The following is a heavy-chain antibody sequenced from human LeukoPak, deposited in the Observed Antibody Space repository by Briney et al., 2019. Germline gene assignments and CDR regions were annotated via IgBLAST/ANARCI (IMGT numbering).Heavy chain of an antibody. CDR1: GGSISSYY. CDR3: ARRAAGTFDY. Sequence: SETLSLTCTVSGGSISSYYWSWIRQPPGKGLEWIGYIYYSGSTNCNPSLKSRVTISVDTSKNQFSLNLNSVTAADTAVYYCARRAAGTFDYWGQGTLVTVSS. V-gene: IGHV4-59*08. CDR2: IYYSGST. J-gene: IGHJ4*02. D-gene: IGHD6-13*01.